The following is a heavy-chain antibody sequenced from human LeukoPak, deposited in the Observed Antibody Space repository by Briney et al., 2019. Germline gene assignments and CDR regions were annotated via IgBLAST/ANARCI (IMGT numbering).Heavy chain of an antibody. CDR2: ISAYNGNT. V-gene: IGHV1-18*04. D-gene: IGHD1/OR15-1a*01. CDR1: GYTFTGYY. J-gene: IGHJ4*02. Sequence: ASVKVSCKASGYTFTGYYMHWVRQAPGQGLEWMGWISAYNGNTNYAQKLQGRVTMTTDTSTSTAYMELRSLRSDDTAVYYCARRQQQFDYWGQGTLVTVSS. CDR3: ARRQQQFDY.